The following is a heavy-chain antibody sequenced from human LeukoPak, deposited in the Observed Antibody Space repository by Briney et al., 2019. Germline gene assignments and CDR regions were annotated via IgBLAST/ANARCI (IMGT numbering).Heavy chain of an antibody. J-gene: IGHJ4*02. D-gene: IGHD5-12*01. CDR1: GYTFTSYG. Sequence: ASVKVSCKASGYTFTSYGISWVRQAPGQGLEWMGWISAYNGNTNYAQKLQGRVTMTTDTSTSTAYMELRSLRSDDTAVYYCARDVENSGYGHYDYWGQGTLVTVSS. V-gene: IGHV1-18*01. CDR3: ARDVENSGYGHYDY. CDR2: ISAYNGNT.